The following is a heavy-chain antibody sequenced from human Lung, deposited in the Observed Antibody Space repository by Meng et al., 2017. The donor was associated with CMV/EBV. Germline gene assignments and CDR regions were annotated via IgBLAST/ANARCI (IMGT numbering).Heavy chain of an antibody. CDR3: ALFTRSWFDP. D-gene: IGHD2-2*01. CDR1: GFSLSTSEVG. CDR2: IYWDDDK. Sequence: QSTLKEFGPTLVKPTQTLTLTCPFSGFSLSTSEVGVGWIRQPPGKALEWLAVIYWDDDKRYSPSLKSRLTITKDTSKNQVVLTLTNMDPVDTATYYCALFTRSWFDPWGQGTLVTVSS. J-gene: IGHJ5*02. V-gene: IGHV2-5*02.